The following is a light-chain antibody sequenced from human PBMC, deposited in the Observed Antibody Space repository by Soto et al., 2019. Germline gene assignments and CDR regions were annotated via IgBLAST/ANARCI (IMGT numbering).Light chain of an antibody. CDR2: GAS. V-gene: IGKV3-20*01. Sequence: EIVLTQSPGTLSLSPGERATLSCRASQSASSSYLAWYQQKPGQAPRLLIYGASSRATGIPDRFSGSGSGTDFTLTISRLEPEDFAVYYCQQYGSTGYTFGQGTKLESK. J-gene: IGKJ2*01. CDR1: QSASSSY. CDR3: QQYGSTGYT.